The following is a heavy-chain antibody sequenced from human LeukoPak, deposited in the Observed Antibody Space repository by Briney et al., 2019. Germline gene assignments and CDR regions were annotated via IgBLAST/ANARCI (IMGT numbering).Heavy chain of an antibody. Sequence: PGGSLRLSCAASGFTFSSFGMHWVRQAPGKGLEWVAVISFEGSDKYYADSVKGRFTISRDNSKSTLFLQMHSLRAEDTSVYYCAKDFCPFRVVAHDAFDIWGQGTMVTVSS. CDR1: GFTFSSFG. V-gene: IGHV3-30*18. CDR2: ISFEGSDK. D-gene: IGHD3-22*01. J-gene: IGHJ3*02. CDR3: AKDFCPFRVVAHDAFDI.